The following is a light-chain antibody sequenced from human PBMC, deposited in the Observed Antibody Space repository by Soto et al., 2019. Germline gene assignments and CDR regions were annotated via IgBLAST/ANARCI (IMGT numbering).Light chain of an antibody. Sequence: DIQMTQSPSNLSASVGDRVTITCRASQSISGWLAWYQQRPGKAPKLLIYDASSLESGVPSRFSGRGSGTAFSLTVGSLQHDDFTTYFCQQYSGYSLFTFGPGTIVDIK. J-gene: IGKJ3*01. CDR2: DAS. CDR3: QQYSGYSLFT. CDR1: QSISGW. V-gene: IGKV1-5*01.